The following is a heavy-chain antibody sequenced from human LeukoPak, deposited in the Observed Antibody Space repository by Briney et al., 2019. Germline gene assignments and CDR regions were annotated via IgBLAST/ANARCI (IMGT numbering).Heavy chain of an antibody. CDR3: ARLGLEVGGPNWFDP. CDR1: GFSFSSNW. J-gene: IGHJ5*02. Sequence: GGSLRLSRAAPGFSFSSNWMGWVRQAPGKGLEWVAHIKRDGSQKYYLDPVKGRFTISRDNAKNPLYLQMNSLRVEDTAVYYCARLGLEVGGPNWFDPWGQGTLVTVSS. D-gene: IGHD1-1*01. V-gene: IGHV3-7*01. CDR2: IKRDGSQK.